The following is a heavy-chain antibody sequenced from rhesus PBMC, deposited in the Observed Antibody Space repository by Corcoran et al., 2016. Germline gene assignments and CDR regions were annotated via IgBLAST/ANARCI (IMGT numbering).Heavy chain of an antibody. CDR1: GGSISSSNW. J-gene: IGHJ2*01. CDR3: ARALEPSWRYWYFDL. CDR2: IRSGGST. V-gene: IGHV4-93*02. Sequence: QVQLQESGPAVVKPSETMSLTCAVSGGSISSSNWWSWIRQSPGKGLEWIVGIRSGGSTNYNPFLKIRVTFSIEPSKNQCTLKLSSVTAAVTAVYYCARALEPSWRYWYFDLWGPGTPITISS. D-gene: IGHD1-1*01.